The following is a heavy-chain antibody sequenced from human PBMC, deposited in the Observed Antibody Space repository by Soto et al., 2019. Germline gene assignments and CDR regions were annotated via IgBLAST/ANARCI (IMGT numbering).Heavy chain of an antibody. V-gene: IGHV4-34*01. Sequence: SETLSLTCAVYGGSFSGYYWSWIRQPPGKGLEWIGEINHSGSTNYSPSLKSRVTISVDTSKNQFSLKLSSVTAADTAVYYCARAHTFTYWFDPWGQGTRVTAPQ. CDR2: INHSGST. D-gene: IGHD3-16*01. J-gene: IGHJ5*02. CDR3: ARAHTFTYWFDP. CDR1: GGSFSGYY.